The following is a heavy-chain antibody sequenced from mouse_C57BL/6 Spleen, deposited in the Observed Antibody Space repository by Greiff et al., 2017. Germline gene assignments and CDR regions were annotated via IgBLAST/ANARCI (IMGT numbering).Heavy chain of an antibody. CDR2: IYPRSGNT. D-gene: IGHD1-1*01. Sequence: VKLQESGAELARPGASVKLSCKVSGYTFTSYGISWVKQRTGQGLEWIGEIYPRSGNTYSNEKFKGKATLTADKSSSTAYMELRSLTSEDSEVYFCARRGTTVLAPYAMDYWGQGTSVTVSS. CDR1: GYTFTSYG. V-gene: IGHV1-81*01. CDR3: ARRGTTVLAPYAMDY. J-gene: IGHJ4*01.